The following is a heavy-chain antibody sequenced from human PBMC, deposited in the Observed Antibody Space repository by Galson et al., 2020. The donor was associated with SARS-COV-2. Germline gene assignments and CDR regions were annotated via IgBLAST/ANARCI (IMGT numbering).Heavy chain of an antibody. Sequence: GESLKISCAASGFTFTIFTLHWVRQAPGKGLEWVAVTSYDGTSHYYTDSVTGRFTISRDNSKNMLFLQMHSLRVEDTAIYYCARAATGSYYNAFDPWGQGTMVTVSS. CDR3: ARAATGSYYNAFDP. V-gene: IGHV3-30-3*01. J-gene: IGHJ5*02. D-gene: IGHD1-26*01. CDR1: GFTFTIFT. CDR2: TSYDGTSH.